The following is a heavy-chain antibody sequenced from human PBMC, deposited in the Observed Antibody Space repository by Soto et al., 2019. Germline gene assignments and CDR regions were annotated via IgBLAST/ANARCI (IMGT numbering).Heavy chain of an antibody. CDR2: INPSGGST. D-gene: IGHD1-26*01. CDR1: GCTSTSYY. J-gene: IGHJ4*02. CDR3: ARAPGILLAGGNFDY. Sequence: ASVKVSCKASGCTSTSYYMHWVRQAPGQGLEWMGIINPSGGSTSYAQKFQGRVTMTRDTSTSTVYMELSSLRSEDTAVYYCARAPGILLAGGNFDYWGQGTLVTVSS. V-gene: IGHV1-46*01.